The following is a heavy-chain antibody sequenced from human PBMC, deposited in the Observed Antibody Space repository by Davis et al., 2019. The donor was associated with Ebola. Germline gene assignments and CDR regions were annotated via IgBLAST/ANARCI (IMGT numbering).Heavy chain of an antibody. CDR1: GFTFRSYW. CDR2: IRSKANSYAT. D-gene: IGHD1-26*01. J-gene: IGHJ4*02. CDR3: TSGGKVDY. V-gene: IGHV3-73*01. Sequence: GGSLRLSCAASGFTFRSYWMGWVRQASGKGLEWVGRIRSKANSYATAYAASVKGRFTISRDDSKNTAYLQMNSLKTEDTAVYYCTSGGKVDYWGQGTLVTVSS.